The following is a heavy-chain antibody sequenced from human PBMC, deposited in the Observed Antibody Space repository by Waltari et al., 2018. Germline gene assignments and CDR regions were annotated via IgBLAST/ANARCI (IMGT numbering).Heavy chain of an antibody. CDR3: TTDIMLRVFSNV. D-gene: IGHD3-10*01. J-gene: IGHJ6*02. CDR1: GYSLSELS. V-gene: IGHV1-24*01. Sequence: QVQLVQSGAEVRKPGASVKVSCKVSGYSLSELSMHWVRQAPGKGLEWVGGLDPGDEETVYAQKFQGRVTMTEDTSTDTAYMELSSLRSDDTAVYYCTTDIMLRVFSNVWGQGTTVTVSS. CDR2: LDPGDEET.